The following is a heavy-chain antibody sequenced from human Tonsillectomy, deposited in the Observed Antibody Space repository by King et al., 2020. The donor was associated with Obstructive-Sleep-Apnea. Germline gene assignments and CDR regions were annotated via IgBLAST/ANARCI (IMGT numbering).Heavy chain of an antibody. CDR3: ARDNGGPVGYFDY. Sequence: VQLQESGPGLVKSSQTLSLTCTVSGGSISNGYYYWSWIRQHPGNGPVWIGYIYYSGSTYYNPSLKSRVTMSVDTSKNQFSLKLSSVTAAHTAVYYCARDNGGPVGYFDYWGQGTLVTVSS. CDR2: IYYSGST. D-gene: IGHD4-23*01. V-gene: IGHV4-31*03. CDR1: GGSISNGYYY. J-gene: IGHJ4*02.